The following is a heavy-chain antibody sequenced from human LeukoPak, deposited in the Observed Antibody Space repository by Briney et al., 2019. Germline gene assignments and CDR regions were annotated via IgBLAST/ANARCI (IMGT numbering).Heavy chain of an antibody. J-gene: IGHJ4*02. CDR1: GFTFSSYA. D-gene: IGHD2-2*01. CDR2: ISGSDGST. Sequence: GGSLLLSCAAPGFTFSSYAMTRVRQAPDKVLEWVSAISGSDGSTYYADSVKCRFTISRDDSQNTLYLQMNSLSAEDTAVYYCAKVETSGGANCYALDYWGQGTLVTVSS. V-gene: IGHV3-23*01. CDR3: AKVETSGGANCYALDY.